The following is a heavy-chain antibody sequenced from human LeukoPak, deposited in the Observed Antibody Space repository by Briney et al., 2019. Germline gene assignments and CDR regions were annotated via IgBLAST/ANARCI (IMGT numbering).Heavy chain of an antibody. V-gene: IGHV4-4*07. D-gene: IGHD3-22*01. CDR2: IYTSGST. CDR3: ARTPPDYYDSSGYYPTGNWFDP. CDR1: GGSISSYY. Sequence: PSETLSLTCTVPGGSISSYYWSWIRQPAGKGLEWIGRIYTSGSTNYNPSLKSRATMSVDTSKNQFSLKLSSVTAADTAVYYCARTPPDYYDSSGYYPTGNWFDPWGQGTLVTVSS. J-gene: IGHJ5*02.